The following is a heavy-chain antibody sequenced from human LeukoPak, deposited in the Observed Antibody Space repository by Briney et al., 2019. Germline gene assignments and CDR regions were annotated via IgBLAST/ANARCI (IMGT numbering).Heavy chain of an antibody. V-gene: IGHV3-33*01. CDR2: IWYDASIK. Sequence: GRSLRLSCAASGFMFTGYGMHWVRQAPGKGLEGVAFIWYDASIKYYADSVKGRFTISRDNSKNTLYLQRNGLRAEDTSVYYCARRISGWFDPWGQGTLVTVSS. D-gene: IGHD3-3*02. CDR1: GFMFTGYG. CDR3: ARRISGWFDP. J-gene: IGHJ5*02.